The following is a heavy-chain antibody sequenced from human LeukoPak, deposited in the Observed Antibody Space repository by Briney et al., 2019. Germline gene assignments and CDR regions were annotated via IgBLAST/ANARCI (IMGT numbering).Heavy chain of an antibody. J-gene: IGHJ4*02. D-gene: IGHD5-18*01. CDR3: GRDPKLGIRGYTYGYIDH. CDR1: VYTFTNNA. V-gene: IGHV7-4-1*02. Sequence: GASVKVSCKASVYTFTNNAINWVRQAPGQGLEWMGWINTNTENPSYAHGFVTGRYVFSLDTSASTAYLQINGLNADDTAVYYCGRDPKLGIRGYTYGYIDHWGQGTLLTVAS. CDR2: INTNTENP.